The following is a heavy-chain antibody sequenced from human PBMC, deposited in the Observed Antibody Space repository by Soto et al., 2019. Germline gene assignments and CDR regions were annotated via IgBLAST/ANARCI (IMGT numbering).Heavy chain of an antibody. V-gene: IGHV3-33*01. CDR3: ARVQGIAVAPFDY. D-gene: IGHD6-19*01. Sequence: QVQLVESGGGVVQPGRSLRLSCAASGFTFSSYGMHWVRQAPGKGLEWVAVIWYDGSNKYYADPVKGRFTISRDNSKNTLYLQMNSLRAEDTAVYYCARVQGIAVAPFDYWGQGTLVTVSS. CDR2: IWYDGSNK. CDR1: GFTFSSYG. J-gene: IGHJ4*02.